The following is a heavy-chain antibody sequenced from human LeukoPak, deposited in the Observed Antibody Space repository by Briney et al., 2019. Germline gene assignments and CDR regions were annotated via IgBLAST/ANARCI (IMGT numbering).Heavy chain of an antibody. Sequence: GGSLRLSCAASGFTVSSSYMYWVRQAQGKGMEWVSFFYRGETTYYAESVRGRFTISRDISKNTLYLLMNSLIPEDTAVYYCAREVVSIPSYFESWGQGTRVTVS. D-gene: IGHD2-15*01. CDR2: FYRGETT. CDR1: GFTVSSSY. J-gene: IGHJ4*02. CDR3: AREVVSIPSYFES. V-gene: IGHV3-53*01.